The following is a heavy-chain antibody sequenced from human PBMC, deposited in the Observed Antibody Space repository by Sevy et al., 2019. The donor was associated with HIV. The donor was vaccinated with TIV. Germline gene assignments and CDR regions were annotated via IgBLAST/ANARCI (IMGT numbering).Heavy chain of an antibody. CDR1: GFDFTIAW. V-gene: IGHV3-15*07. Sequence: GGSLRLSCAGSGFDFTIAWMNWVRQAPGKGLEWVGRIKSSSSGETTDYAAPVKDRVTISRDDSENILYLQMDGLKTEDTAVYYCTTDALLWIGAPYGVDVWGQGTTVTVSS. CDR3: TTDALLWIGAPYGVDV. J-gene: IGHJ6*02. CDR2: IKSSSSGETT. D-gene: IGHD3-10*01.